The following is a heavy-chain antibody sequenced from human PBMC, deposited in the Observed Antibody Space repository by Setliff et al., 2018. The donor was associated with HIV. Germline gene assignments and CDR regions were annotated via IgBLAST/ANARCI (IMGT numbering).Heavy chain of an antibody. Sequence: PSETLSLTCAMYGDSFGDFYWNWIRQAPGKGLEWIVELNDRGYINYNPSLKSRVTISQDTSKRQFSLRMTSVTAADTAVYYCAIFFVTSVTTQDHWGQGALVTVSS. CDR1: GDSFGDFY. D-gene: IGHD4-17*01. CDR3: AIFFVTSVTTQDH. V-gene: IGHV4-34*01. J-gene: IGHJ4*02. CDR2: LNDRGYI.